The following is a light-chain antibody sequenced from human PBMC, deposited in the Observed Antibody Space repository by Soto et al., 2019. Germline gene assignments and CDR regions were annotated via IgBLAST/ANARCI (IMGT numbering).Light chain of an antibody. CDR3: QQSYTTLSA. Sequence: DIQMTHSPSSLSASVGDRVTITCRPSHSISSYLNWYQQKRGKAPKLLIYAASSLQSGVPSRFSGSGSGTDFTLTINSLQPEDSATYYCQQSYTTLSAFGQGTKVEIK. CDR2: AAS. J-gene: IGKJ1*01. V-gene: IGKV1-39*01. CDR1: HSISSY.